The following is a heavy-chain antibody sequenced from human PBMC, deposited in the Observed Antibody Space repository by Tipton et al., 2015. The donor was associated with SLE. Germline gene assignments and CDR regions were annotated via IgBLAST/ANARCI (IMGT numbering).Heavy chain of an antibody. V-gene: IGHV4-61*02. CDR2: IYTSGST. CDR1: GGSISSGSYY. Sequence: TLSLTCTVSGGSISSGSYYWSWIRQPAGKGLEWIGRIYTSGSTNYNPSLKSRVTISVDTSKNQFSLKLSSVTAADTAVYYCARGGRDGYERGYFQHWGQGTLVTVSS. D-gene: IGHD5-24*01. CDR3: ARGGRDGYERGYFQH. J-gene: IGHJ1*01.